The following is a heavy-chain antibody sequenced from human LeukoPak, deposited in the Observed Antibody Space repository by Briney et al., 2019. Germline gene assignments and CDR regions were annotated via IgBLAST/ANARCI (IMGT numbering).Heavy chain of an antibody. J-gene: IGHJ5*02. D-gene: IGHD3-22*01. CDR2: IYYSGST. CDR3: AREGYYYDSSGYTPFDP. Sequence: ASETLSLTCTVSGGSISSSSYYWGWIRQPPGKGLEWIGSIYYSGSTYYNPSLKSRVSISVDMSKNQLSLKLSSVTAADTAVYYCAREGYYYDSSGYTPFDPWGQGTLVTVSS. CDR1: GGSISSSSYY. V-gene: IGHV4-39*07.